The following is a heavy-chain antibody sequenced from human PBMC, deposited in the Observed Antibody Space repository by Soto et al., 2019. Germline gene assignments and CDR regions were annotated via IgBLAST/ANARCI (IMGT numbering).Heavy chain of an antibody. D-gene: IGHD3-16*01. CDR1: GYSYTKYW. V-gene: IGHV5-10-1*01. CDR2: IDPSDSYI. J-gene: IGHJ6*02. CDR3: ARHYICRGGDCYYYGMDV. Sequence: GESLKISCKGSGYSYTKYWISWVRQMPGKGLEWMGRIDPSDSYINYSPSFQGHVTISADKSINTAYLQWSSLRASDTAIYYCARHYICRGGDCYYYGMDVWGQGTTVTVSS.